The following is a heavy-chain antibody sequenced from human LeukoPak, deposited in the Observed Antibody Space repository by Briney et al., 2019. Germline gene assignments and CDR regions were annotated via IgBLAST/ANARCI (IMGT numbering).Heavy chain of an antibody. D-gene: IGHD1-14*01. CDR3: ATGAPEVTGLDY. CDR2: IQSIVNGGTT. Sequence: GGSLRLSCAASGITFSDTWMSWVRRAPGKGLEWVARIQSIVNGGTTDYAAPVKGRFTISRDDSKNTLYLQVSSLTTEDTAVYYCATGAPEVTGLDYWGQGTLVTVSS. J-gene: IGHJ4*02. CDR1: GITFSDTW. V-gene: IGHV3-15*01.